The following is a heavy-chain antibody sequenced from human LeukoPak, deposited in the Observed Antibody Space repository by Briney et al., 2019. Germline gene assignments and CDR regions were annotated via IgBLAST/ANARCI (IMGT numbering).Heavy chain of an antibody. CDR3: ARDYGGNPDSSYFDY. Sequence: PSETLSLTCTVSGGSLSSGDYYWSWIRQPPGTGLEWLGYIYYSGSTYYNPSLKSRVTISVDTSKNQFSLKLSSVTAADTAVYYCARDYGGNPDSSYFDYWGQGTLVTVSS. J-gene: IGHJ4*02. V-gene: IGHV4-30-4*08. CDR1: GGSLSSGDYY. CDR2: IYYSGST. D-gene: IGHD4-23*01.